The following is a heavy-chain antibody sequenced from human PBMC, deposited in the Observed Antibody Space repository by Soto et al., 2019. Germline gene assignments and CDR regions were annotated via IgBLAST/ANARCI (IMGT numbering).Heavy chain of an antibody. CDR1: GDSISTADYF. J-gene: IGHJ5*01. CDR3: ARGRYCLTGRCFPNWFDS. V-gene: IGHV4-30-4*01. CDR2: IYKSATT. Sequence: SETLSLTCSVSGDSISTADYFWAWIRQPPGQALEYIGYIYKSATTYYNPSFESRVAISLDTSKSQFSLNVTSVTAADTAVYFCARGRYCLTGRCFPNWFDSWGQGTLVTVSS. D-gene: IGHD2-15*01.